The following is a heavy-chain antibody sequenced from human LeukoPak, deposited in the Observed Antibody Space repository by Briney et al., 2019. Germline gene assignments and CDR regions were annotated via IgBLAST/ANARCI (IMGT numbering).Heavy chain of an antibody. V-gene: IGHV3-30-3*01. D-gene: IGHD3-9*01. CDR1: GFTFSSYA. CDR2: ISYDGSNK. CDR3: ARGFRGVTGYYDYYYMDV. J-gene: IGHJ6*03. Sequence: PGGSLRLSCAASGFTFSSYAMHWVRQAPGKGLEWVAVISYDGSNKYYADSVKGRFTISRDNSKNTLYLQMNSLRAEDTAVYYCARGFRGVTGYYDYYYMDVWGKGTTVTVSS.